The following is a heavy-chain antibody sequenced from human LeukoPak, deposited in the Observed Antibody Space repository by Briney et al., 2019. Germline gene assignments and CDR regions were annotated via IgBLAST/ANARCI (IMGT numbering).Heavy chain of an antibody. CDR1: GFTFTNYA. J-gene: IGHJ5*02. V-gene: IGHV3-23*01. CDR2: IGGSGAAT. CDR3: AKSERFDP. Sequence: PGGSLRLSCAASGFTFTNYAMSWVRQAPGKGLEWVSTIGGSGAATKYADSVRGRFTISGDNSKNTLYLQMNSLRADDTAVYYCAKSERFDPWGQGTLVTVSS.